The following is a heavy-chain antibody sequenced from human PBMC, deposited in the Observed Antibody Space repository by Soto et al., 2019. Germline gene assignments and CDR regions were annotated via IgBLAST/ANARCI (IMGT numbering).Heavy chain of an antibody. Sequence: KGLERVDVISYDGRNKYYADSRKGRFTISRDNSKNTLYLQMNSLRAEDTAVYYCFFFQAEDGIRDYVPVSAFLLNRSSDL. CDR3: FFFQAEDGIRDYVPVSAFLLNRSSDL. CDR2: ISYDGRNK. D-gene: IGHD3-16*01. V-gene: IGHV3-30*04. J-gene: IGHJ2*01.